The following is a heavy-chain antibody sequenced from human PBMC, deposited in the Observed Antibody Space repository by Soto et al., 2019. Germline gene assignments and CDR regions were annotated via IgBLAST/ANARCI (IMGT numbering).Heavy chain of an antibody. CDR3: ARNPMVRGVLYVMDV. V-gene: IGHV1-18*01. CDR2: ISAYNGNT. J-gene: IGHJ6*02. D-gene: IGHD3-10*01. CDR1: GYTFTSYG. Sequence: ASVKVSCKASGYTFTSYGISWVRQAPGQGLEWMGWISAYNGNTNYAQKLQGRVTMTTDTSTSTAYMELRSLRSDDTTVYYCARNPMVRGVLYVMDVWGQGTTVTVSS.